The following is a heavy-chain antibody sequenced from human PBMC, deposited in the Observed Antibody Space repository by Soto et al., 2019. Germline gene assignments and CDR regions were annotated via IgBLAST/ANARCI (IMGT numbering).Heavy chain of an antibody. Sequence: EAPLVESGGALVQPGGSLTLSCAATGFTFSSYTINWVRQPPGKGLEWVSYTSGSARTTYYADSVTGRFTISRDNAMNSVSLQLRSLRDEDAAVYYWGRGRGFAYGGAFDISGQGTMVTVSS. CDR3: GRGRGFAYGGAFDI. CDR1: GFTFSSYT. CDR2: TSGSARTT. J-gene: IGHJ3*02. D-gene: IGHD5-18*01. V-gene: IGHV3-48*02.